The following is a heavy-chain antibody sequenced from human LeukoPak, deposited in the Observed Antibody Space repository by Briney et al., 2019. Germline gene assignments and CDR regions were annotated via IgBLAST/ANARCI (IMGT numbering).Heavy chain of an antibody. CDR3: ARPFLAAAGIFDY. D-gene: IGHD6-13*01. CDR1: GFTFSNSW. J-gene: IGHJ4*02. V-gene: IGHV3-15*05. CDR2: IKSKTDGGTA. Sequence: GGSLRLSCAASGFTFSNSWMNWVRQAPGKGLEWVGRIKSKTDGGTADYPTPVKGRFTISRDNAKNTLYLQMNSLRAEDTAVYYCARPFLAAAGIFDYWGQGTLVTVSS.